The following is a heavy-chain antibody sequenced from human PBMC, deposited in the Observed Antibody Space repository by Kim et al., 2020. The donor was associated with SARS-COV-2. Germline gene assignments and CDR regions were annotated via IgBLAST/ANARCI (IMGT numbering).Heavy chain of an antibody. D-gene: IGHD5-12*01. CDR1: GFTFTTYW. J-gene: IGHJ6*02. V-gene: IGHV3-7*01. CDR3: ARWTGGMDV. CDR2: INHDGGLK. Sequence: GGSLRLSCAASGFTFTTYWMNWVRQAPGKGPEWVANINHDGGLKLHADSLKGRFTISRDNAKNTLYLQMNSLRAEDTAVYYCARWTGGMDVWGQGTTVTVSS.